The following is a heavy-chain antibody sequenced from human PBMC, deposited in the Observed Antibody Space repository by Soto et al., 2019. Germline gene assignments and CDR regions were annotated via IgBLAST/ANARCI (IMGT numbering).Heavy chain of an antibody. CDR1: GFSFSSYW. CDR2: INQDGSEK. V-gene: IGHV3-7*01. Sequence: GGSLRLSCAASGFSFSSYWMDWVRQAPGKGLEWVANINQDGSEKHYVASVKGRFTISRDNAKNSLYLQMSSLTAEDSALYYCSPSLDYWGQGALVTVSS. J-gene: IGHJ4*02. CDR3: SPSLDY.